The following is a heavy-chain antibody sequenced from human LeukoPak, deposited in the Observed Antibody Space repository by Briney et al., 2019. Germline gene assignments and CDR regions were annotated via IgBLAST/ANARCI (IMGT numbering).Heavy chain of an antibody. D-gene: IGHD3-10*01. V-gene: IGHV1-69*01. CDR2: IIPIFGTA. Sequence: SVKVSCKASGGTFSSYAISWVRQAPGQGLEWMGGIIPIFGTANYAQKFQGRVTITADECTSTAYMELSSLRSEDTAVYYCVREKHGDYGSGSYYPVYWGQGTLVTVSS. J-gene: IGHJ4*02. CDR3: VREKHGDYGSGSYYPVY. CDR1: GGTFSSYA.